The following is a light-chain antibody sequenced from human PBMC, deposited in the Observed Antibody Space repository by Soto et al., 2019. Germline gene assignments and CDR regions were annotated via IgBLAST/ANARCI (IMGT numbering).Light chain of an antibody. Sequence: QSALTQPGSVSGSPGQSITISCTGASSDVGNYNYVSWYQQHPGKAPKLIIYDVSNRPSGVSNRFSGSKSGNTASLTISGLQAEDEADYSCSSYTSSTTLYVFGTGTKVTVL. CDR2: DVS. V-gene: IGLV2-14*03. CDR3: SSYTSSTTLYV. CDR1: SSDVGNYNY. J-gene: IGLJ1*01.